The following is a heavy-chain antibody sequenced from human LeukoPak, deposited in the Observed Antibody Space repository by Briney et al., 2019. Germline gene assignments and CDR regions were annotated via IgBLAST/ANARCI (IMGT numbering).Heavy chain of an antibody. D-gene: IGHD3-3*02. CDR3: AKAAFSRTSYFDY. V-gene: IGHV3-23*01. CDR1: GFTFSTYT. Sequence: GGSLRLSCAASGFTFSTYTMSWVRQAPGEGLEWVSAISGSGGNTYYADSVKGLFTISRDNSKNTLYLQMDSLRADDTAVYYCAKAAFSRTSYFDYWGQGTLVTASS. CDR2: ISGSGGNT. J-gene: IGHJ4*02.